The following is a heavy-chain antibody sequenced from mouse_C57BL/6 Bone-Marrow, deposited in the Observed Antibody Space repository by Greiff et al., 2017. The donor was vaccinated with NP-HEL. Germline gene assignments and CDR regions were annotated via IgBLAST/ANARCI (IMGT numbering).Heavy chain of an antibody. CDR3: ARHRKLGYAMDY. Sequence: EVQRVESGGDLVKPGGSLKLSCAASGFTFSSYGMSWVRQTPDKRLEWVATISSGGSYTYYPDSVKGRFTISRDNAKNTLYLQMSSLKSEDTAMYYCARHRKLGYAMDYWGQGTSVTVSS. CDR2: ISSGGSYT. J-gene: IGHJ4*01. D-gene: IGHD1-3*01. CDR1: GFTFSSYG. V-gene: IGHV5-6*01.